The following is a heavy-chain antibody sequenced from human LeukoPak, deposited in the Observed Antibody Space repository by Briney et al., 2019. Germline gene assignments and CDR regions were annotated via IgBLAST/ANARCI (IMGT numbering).Heavy chain of an antibody. CDR1: GGSISSGGYY. D-gene: IGHD3-10*01. CDR3: ARGHLWFGELLSSSYYYGMDV. J-gene: IGHJ6*02. V-gene: IGHV4-31*03. CDR2: IYYSGST. Sequence: PSETLSLTCTVSGGSISSGGYYWSWIRQHPGKGLEWIGYIYYSGSTYYNPSLKSRVTISVDTSKNQFSLKLSSVTAADTAVYYCARGHLWFGELLSSSYYYGMDVSGQGTTVTVSS.